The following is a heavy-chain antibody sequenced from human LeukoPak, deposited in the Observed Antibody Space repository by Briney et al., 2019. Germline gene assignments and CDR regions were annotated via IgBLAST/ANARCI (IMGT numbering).Heavy chain of an antibody. CDR1: GFAFGDFW. V-gene: IGHV3-7*01. Sequence: PGGSLSLSGAASGFAFGDFWRSWVGKPPGKGWEPVATIKQVGSAKEYVDSVKGRFTISRDNAKESLYLQMNNLRADDTGVYYCAREKREGLWFGELFRFQYCGLDVWGQGTTVIVSS. D-gene: IGHD3-10*01. CDR2: IKQVGSAK. J-gene: IGHJ6*02. CDR3: AREKREGLWFGELFRFQYCGLDV.